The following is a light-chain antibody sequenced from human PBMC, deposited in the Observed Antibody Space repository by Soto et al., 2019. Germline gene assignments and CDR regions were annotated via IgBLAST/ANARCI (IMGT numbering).Light chain of an antibody. CDR2: EDN. CDR1: SGSIASNY. V-gene: IGLV6-57*04. CDR3: QSYDRGNHYV. J-gene: IGLJ1*01. Sequence: NFMLTQPHSVSESPGKTVTFSCTRSSGSIASNYVQWYQQRPGSAPSIVIYEDNQRPSGVPDRFSGSIDSSSNSAPLTISGLKIEDEADYYCQSYDRGNHYVFGTGTKLTVL.